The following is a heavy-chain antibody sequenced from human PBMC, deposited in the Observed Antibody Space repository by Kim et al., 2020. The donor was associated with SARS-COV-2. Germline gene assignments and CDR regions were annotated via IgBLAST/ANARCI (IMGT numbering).Heavy chain of an antibody. Sequence: AQKFQGRDTMTRDTSTSTVYMELSSLRSEDTAVYYCARGDSSIWYDDFDYWGQGTLVTVSS. CDR3: ARGDSSIWYDDFDY. J-gene: IGHJ4*02. D-gene: IGHD6-13*01. V-gene: IGHV1-46*01.